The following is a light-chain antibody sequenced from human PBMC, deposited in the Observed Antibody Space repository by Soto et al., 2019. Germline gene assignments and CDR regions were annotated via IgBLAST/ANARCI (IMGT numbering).Light chain of an antibody. V-gene: IGKV3-20*01. J-gene: IGKJ2*01. CDR2: GAS. Sequence: EIVLTQSPGTLSLSPGERATLSCRASQSVSSSYLAWYQQKPGQAPRLLIYGASSRATGIPDRFSGSGSGTDFTLTIRRLEPEDFAVYYCQQYGSSPTYTFGQGTKLEIK. CDR3: QQYGSSPTYT. CDR1: QSVSSSY.